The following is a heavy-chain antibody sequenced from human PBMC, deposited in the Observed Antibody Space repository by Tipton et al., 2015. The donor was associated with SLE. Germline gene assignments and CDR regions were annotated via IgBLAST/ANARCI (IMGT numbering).Heavy chain of an antibody. V-gene: IGHV4-59*11. CDR1: GGSFTSHF. D-gene: IGHD4-17*01. J-gene: IGHJ4*02. CDR2: IYYIGNT. CDR3: AGDYGDSKFDY. Sequence: TLSLTCSVSGGSFTSHFWSLIRQPPGKGLEWIGNIYYIGNTNYNPSLKSRVTISVDTSKNQFSLKLNSVTAADTAVYYCAGDYGDSKFDYWGQGMLVTVSS.